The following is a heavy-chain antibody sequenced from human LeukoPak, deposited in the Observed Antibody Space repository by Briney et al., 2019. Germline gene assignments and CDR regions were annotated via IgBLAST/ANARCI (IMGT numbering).Heavy chain of an antibody. D-gene: IGHD3-3*01. Sequence: SVKVSCKASGGTFSSYAISWVRQAPGQGLEWMGRIIPIFGTANYAQKFQGRVTITTDESTSTAYMELSSLRSEDTAVYYCARVSRFYYYMDIWGKGTTVTVSS. CDR2: IIPIFGTA. CDR3: ARVSRFYYYMDI. V-gene: IGHV1-69*05. J-gene: IGHJ6*03. CDR1: GGTFSSYA.